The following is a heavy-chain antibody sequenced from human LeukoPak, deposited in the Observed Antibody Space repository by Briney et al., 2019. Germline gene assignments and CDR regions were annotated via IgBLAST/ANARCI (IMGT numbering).Heavy chain of an antibody. CDR1: GGSFSNQY. CDR2: MSYSGSS. Sequence: HPSETLSLTCTVSGGSFSNQYGSWIRQPPGKALEGLGYMSYSGSSDYNPSLNSRGNISVDTSKNQFSLKLTSVTAADTAVYYCARERVEGTGAGSYYQLGMDVWGRGTTITVSS. J-gene: IGHJ6*02. D-gene: IGHD3-10*01. V-gene: IGHV4-59*11. CDR3: ARERVEGTGAGSYYQLGMDV.